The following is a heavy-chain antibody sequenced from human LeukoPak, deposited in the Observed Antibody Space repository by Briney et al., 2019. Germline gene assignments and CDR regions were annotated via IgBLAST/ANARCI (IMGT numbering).Heavy chain of an antibody. J-gene: IGHJ6*02. CDR2: IYTSGST. CDR3: ARAGDYGDYKDGMDV. Sequence: SETLSLTCTVSGGSISSGSYYWSWIRQPAGKGLEWIGRIYTSGSTNYNPSLKSRVTISVDTSKNQFSLKLSSVTAADTAVYYCARAGDYGDYKDGMDVWGQGTTVTVSS. CDR1: GGSISSGSYY. D-gene: IGHD4-17*01. V-gene: IGHV4-61*02.